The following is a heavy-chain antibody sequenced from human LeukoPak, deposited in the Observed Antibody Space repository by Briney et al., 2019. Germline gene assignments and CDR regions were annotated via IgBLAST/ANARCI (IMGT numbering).Heavy chain of an antibody. J-gene: IGHJ4*02. CDR1: AGSSRSSSYY. V-gene: IGHV4-39*01. Sequence: SNTLSLTGNVSAGSSRSSSYYWGWIRQPPAKCLAWIGSIYYSGSTYYNSSLKSRVTISVDTSKNQFSLKLNSVTAADTAVYYCARHGRGYSGNVVDYWGQGTLVIVSS. CDR2: IYYSGST. CDR3: ARHGRGYSGNVVDY. D-gene: IGHD5-12*01.